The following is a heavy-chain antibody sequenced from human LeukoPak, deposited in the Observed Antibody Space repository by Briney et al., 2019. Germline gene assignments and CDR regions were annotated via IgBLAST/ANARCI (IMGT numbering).Heavy chain of an antibody. Sequence: GGSLRLSCAASGFRFSDYNMNWVRQAPGKGLEWVAVISYDGSNKYYADSVKGRFTISRDNSKNTLYLQMNSLRAEDTAVYYCARDTRYFDLWGRGTLVTVSS. D-gene: IGHD2-15*01. CDR3: ARDTRYFDL. CDR1: GFRFSDYN. J-gene: IGHJ2*01. V-gene: IGHV3-30-3*01. CDR2: ISYDGSNK.